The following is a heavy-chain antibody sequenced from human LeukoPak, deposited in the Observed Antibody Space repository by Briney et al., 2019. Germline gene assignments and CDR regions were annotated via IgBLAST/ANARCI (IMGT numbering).Heavy chain of an antibody. J-gene: IGHJ4*02. Sequence: PGGSLRLSCLASGFTFSSYSMNWVRQAPGKGLEWVSTISSSTSYIYYADSVKGRFTISRDNARKSLYLQMNSLRAEDTAVYYCARVALPDSSYCGGDCYYFDYWGQGTLVTVSS. CDR2: ISSSTSYI. D-gene: IGHD2-21*02. V-gene: IGHV3-21*01. CDR3: ARVALPDSSYCGGDCYYFDY. CDR1: GFTFSSYS.